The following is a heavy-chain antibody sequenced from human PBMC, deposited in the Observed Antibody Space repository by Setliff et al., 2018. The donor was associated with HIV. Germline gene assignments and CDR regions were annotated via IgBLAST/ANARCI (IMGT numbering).Heavy chain of an antibody. CDR1: GFSFSNSA. J-gene: IGHJ4*02. V-gene: IGHV3-73*01. CDR2: IRTKANSYAT. D-gene: IGHD1-26*01. CDR3: TTDLGSGRFSWNNN. Sequence: GGSLRLSCAASGFSFSNSAMHWVRQASGKGLEWVGRIRTKANSYATAYGAPVEGRFTISRDDSKNTLSLQMNSLKTEDTAIYYCTTDLGSGRFSWNNNWGQGTLVTVSS.